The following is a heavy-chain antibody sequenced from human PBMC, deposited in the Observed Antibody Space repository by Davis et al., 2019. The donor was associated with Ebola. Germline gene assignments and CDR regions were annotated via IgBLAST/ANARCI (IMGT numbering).Heavy chain of an antibody. CDR2: ISSNGVGT. D-gene: IGHD6-19*01. CDR1: TSTFIVCG. CDR3: ARDLVAVAGIRYYYYGMDV. V-gene: IGHV3-64*02. J-gene: IGHJ6*02. Sequence: GESLKISCAASTSTFIVCGMHWVRQAPGKGLQYVSGISSNGVGTYYADSVKGRFTISRDNSKNILYLQMGSLRAEDMAVYYCARDLVAVAGIRYYYYGMDVWGQGTTVTVSS.